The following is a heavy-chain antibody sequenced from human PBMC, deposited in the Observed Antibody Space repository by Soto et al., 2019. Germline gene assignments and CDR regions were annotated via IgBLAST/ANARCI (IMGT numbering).Heavy chain of an antibody. D-gene: IGHD5-12*01. J-gene: IGHJ6*02. CDR3: ARDREYSGFYYGMDV. V-gene: IGHV3-30-3*01. CDR2: ISFDGNNQ. CDR1: GFTFSRNA. Sequence: QEQLVQSGGGVVQPGRSLRLSCEASGFTFSRNAMHWVRQAPGKGLEWVAVISFDGNNQYYTDSVKGRFTISRDNSNNTLDLQMNSLRREDTAVYYCARDREYSGFYYGMDVWGQGTTVTVSS.